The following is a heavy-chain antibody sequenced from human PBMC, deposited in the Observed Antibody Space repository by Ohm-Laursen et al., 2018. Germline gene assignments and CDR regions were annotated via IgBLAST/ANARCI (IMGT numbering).Heavy chain of an antibody. CDR1: GGSISSYY. V-gene: IGHV4-59*01. D-gene: IGHD5-12*01. CDR3: ARDLSSGRGFDY. J-gene: IGHJ4*02. Sequence: TLSLTCIVSGGSISSYYWSWIRQPPGKGLEWIGYIYYSGSTNYNPSLKSRVTISVDTSKNQFSLKLSSVTAADTAVYYCARDLSSGRGFDYWGQGTLVTVSS. CDR2: IYYSGST.